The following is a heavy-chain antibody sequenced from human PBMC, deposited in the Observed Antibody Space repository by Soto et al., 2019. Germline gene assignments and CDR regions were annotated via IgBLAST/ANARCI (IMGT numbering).Heavy chain of an antibody. CDR3: ARRTIYNWFDP. D-gene: IGHD2-2*02. CDR1: GGSISSSSYY. J-gene: IGHJ5*02. Sequence: SETLSLTCTVSGGSISSSSYYWGWIRQPPGKGLEWIGSIYYSGGTYYNPSLKSRVTISVDTSKNQFSLKLSSVTAADTAVYYCARRTIYNWFDPWGQGTLVTVSS. CDR2: IYYSGGT. V-gene: IGHV4-39*01.